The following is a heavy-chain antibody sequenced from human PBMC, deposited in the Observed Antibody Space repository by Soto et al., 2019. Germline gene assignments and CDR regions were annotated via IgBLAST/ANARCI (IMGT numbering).Heavy chain of an antibody. CDR1: GYTFTSYA. Sequence: QVQLVQSGAEVKKPGASVKVSCKASGYTFTSYAMHWVRQAPGQRLEWMGWINAGNGHTKYSQKFQGRVTITRDTSASTDYMELTSLRSEDTAVYYCARSSGFYYVDYWCQGTLVTVSS. CDR2: INAGNGHT. D-gene: IGHD3-22*01. V-gene: IGHV1-3*01. J-gene: IGHJ4*02. CDR3: ARSSGFYYVDY.